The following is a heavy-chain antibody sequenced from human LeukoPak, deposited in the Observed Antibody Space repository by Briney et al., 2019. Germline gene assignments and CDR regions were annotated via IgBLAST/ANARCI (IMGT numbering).Heavy chain of an antibody. Sequence: PGGSLRLSCAASGFTFSSYGMHWVRQAPGKGLEWVAVISYDGSNKYYADSVKGRFTISRDNSKNTLYLQMNSLRAEDTAVYYCAKDDAVAGPRPFDIWGQGTMVTVSS. CDR1: GFTFSSYG. V-gene: IGHV3-30*18. CDR3: AKDDAVAGPRPFDI. D-gene: IGHD6-19*01. CDR2: ISYDGSNK. J-gene: IGHJ3*02.